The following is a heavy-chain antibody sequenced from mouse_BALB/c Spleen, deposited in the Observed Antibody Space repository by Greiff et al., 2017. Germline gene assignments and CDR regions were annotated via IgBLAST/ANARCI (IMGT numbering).Heavy chain of an antibody. CDR1: GYTFTSYW. D-gene: IGHD1-2*01. J-gene: IGHJ4*01. CDR3: ARSDYYGYYYAMDY. Sequence: VQLQQPGAELVRPGASVKLSCKASGYTFTSYWINWVKQRPGQGLEWIGNIYPSDSYTNYNQKFKDKATLTVDKSSSTAYMQLSSPTSEDSAVYFCARSDYYGYYYAMDYWGQGTSVTVSS. CDR2: IYPSDSYT. V-gene: IGHV1-69*02.